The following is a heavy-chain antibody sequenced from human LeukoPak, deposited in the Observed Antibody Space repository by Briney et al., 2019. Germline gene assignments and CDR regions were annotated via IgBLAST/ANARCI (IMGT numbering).Heavy chain of an antibody. CDR3: AKSYDRSGYYDYYFDY. Sequence: PGGSLRLSCAASGFTFSSYGMHWVRQAPGKGLEWVAVIWYDGSNKYYADSVKGRFTISRDNSKNTLYLQMNSLRAEDTAVYYCAKSYDRSGYYDYYFDYWGQGTLVTVSS. CDR1: GFTFSSYG. CDR2: IWYDGSNK. V-gene: IGHV3-33*06. D-gene: IGHD3-22*01. J-gene: IGHJ4*02.